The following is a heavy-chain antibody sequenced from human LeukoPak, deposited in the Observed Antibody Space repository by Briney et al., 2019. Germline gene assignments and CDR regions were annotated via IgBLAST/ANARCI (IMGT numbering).Heavy chain of an antibody. Sequence: GESLKISCKGSGYSFTSYWIGWVRQMPGKGLEWMGIIYHGDSDTRYNPSLQGQVTISADKSISTAYLQLSSLTAADTAIYYCARGDMGWFEPWGQGNLVTVSS. CDR1: GYSFTSYW. CDR2: IYHGDSDT. CDR3: ARGDMGWFEP. J-gene: IGHJ5*02. V-gene: IGHV5-51*01. D-gene: IGHD2-15*01.